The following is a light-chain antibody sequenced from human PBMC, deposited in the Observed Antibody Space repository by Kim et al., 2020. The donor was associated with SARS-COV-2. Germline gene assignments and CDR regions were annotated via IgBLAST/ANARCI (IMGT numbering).Light chain of an antibody. CDR1: SSNIEDNY. CDR2: DND. V-gene: IGLV1-51*01. Sequence: GPKVTISCSGSSSNIEDNYVSWYQQFPGTAPKLLIYDNDKRPSGIPDRFSGSKSGTSATLGITGLQTGDEADYYCGTWDSSLSDVVFGGGTQLTVL. J-gene: IGLJ2*01. CDR3: GTWDSSLSDVV.